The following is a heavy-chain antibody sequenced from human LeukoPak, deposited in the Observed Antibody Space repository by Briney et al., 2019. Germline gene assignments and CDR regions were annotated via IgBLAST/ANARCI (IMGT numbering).Heavy chain of an antibody. Sequence: SETLSLTCTVSGGSIRSYYWSWIRQPPGKGLEWIGYIYYSGSTNYNPSLKSRVTISVDTSKNQLSLKLSSVTAADTAVYICARVYGATYYFDYWGQGTLVTVSS. CDR3: ARVYGATYYFDY. CDR2: IYYSGST. CDR1: GGSIRSYY. D-gene: IGHD3-16*01. V-gene: IGHV4-59*01. J-gene: IGHJ4*02.